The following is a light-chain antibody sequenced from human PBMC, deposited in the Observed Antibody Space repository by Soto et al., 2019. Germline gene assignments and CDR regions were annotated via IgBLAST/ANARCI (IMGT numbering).Light chain of an antibody. V-gene: IGKV1-5*01. J-gene: IGKJ1*01. CDR2: DAS. CDR3: QQYNSYSWT. CDR1: QSISSW. Sequence: QMTQSPSTRAASVGDRVTITCRASQSISSWLAWYQQKPGKAPKLLIHDASSLESGVPSRFSGSGSGTEFTLTISSLQPDDFATYYCQQYNSYSWTFGQGTKVDI.